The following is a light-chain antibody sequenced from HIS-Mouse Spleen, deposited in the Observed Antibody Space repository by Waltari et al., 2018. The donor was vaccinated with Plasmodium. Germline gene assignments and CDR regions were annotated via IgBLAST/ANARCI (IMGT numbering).Light chain of an antibody. CDR2: GAS. CDR1: QSVSSN. Sequence: EIVMTQSPVTLSVSPGERATLSCRASQSVSSNLARYQQKPGQAPRLLIYGASTRATGIPARFSGSGSGTEFTLTISSLQSEDFAVYYCQQYNNWSFTFGPGTKVDIK. CDR3: QQYNNWSFT. J-gene: IGKJ3*01. V-gene: IGKV3-15*01.